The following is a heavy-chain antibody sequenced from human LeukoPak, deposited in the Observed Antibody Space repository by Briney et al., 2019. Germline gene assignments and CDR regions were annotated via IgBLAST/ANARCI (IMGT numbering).Heavy chain of an antibody. CDR2: IYYSGST. J-gene: IGHJ4*02. Sequence: PSETLSLTCTVPGGSISSSSYYWGWIRQPPGKGLEWIGSIYYSGSTYYNPSLKSRVTISVDTSKNQFSLKLSSVTAADTAVYYCANHYGDYWRAAVDYWGQGTLVTVSS. V-gene: IGHV4-39*01. CDR1: GGSISSSSYY. CDR3: ANHYGDYWRAAVDY. D-gene: IGHD4-17*01.